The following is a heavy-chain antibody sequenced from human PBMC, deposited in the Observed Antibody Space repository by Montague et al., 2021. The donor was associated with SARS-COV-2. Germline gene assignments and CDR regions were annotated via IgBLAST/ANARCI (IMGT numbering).Heavy chain of an antibody. J-gene: IGHJ4*02. V-gene: IGHV4-4*07. CDR2: IFASGGT. CDR3: ARDGGFYGSGGYSL. D-gene: IGHD3-10*01. Sequence: SETLSLTCTVSGGSIRSYSWSWIRQPPAKGLDWIGRIFASGGTIYSPSLRSRVSMSVDASKNQFSSILTSVTAADTGVYFCARDGGFYGSGGYSLWGQGTLVTVSS. CDR1: GGSIRSYS.